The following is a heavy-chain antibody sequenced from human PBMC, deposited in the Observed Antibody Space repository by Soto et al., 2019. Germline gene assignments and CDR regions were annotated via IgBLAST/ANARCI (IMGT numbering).Heavy chain of an antibody. D-gene: IGHD3-22*01. V-gene: IGHV4-30-2*06. CDR3: ARGVYDSSGYYSTVTYWYFDL. CDR1: GGSISSGGFS. Sequence: TLSLTCAVSGGSISSGGFSWNWLRQSPGEGLEWIGYISHGGNTYYSPSLKSRVTISLDRSKNHFSLTLSSVSAADTAVYYCARGVYDSSGYYSTVTYWYFDLWGRGTLVTVSS. CDR2: ISHGGNT. J-gene: IGHJ2*01.